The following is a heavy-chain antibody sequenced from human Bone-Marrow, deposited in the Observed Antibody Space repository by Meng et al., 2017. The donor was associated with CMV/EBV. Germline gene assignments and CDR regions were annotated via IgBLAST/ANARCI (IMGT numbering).Heavy chain of an antibody. CDR2: ITGSGGDK. D-gene: IGHD2-2*01. Sequence: GESLKISCAASGFTFSDYGMTWVRQAPGRGLEWVSGITGSGGDKYYGNSVKGRFTTSRDNSMNALYLQLSTLRADDTAVYYCAKTDYCSTTSCLEVHCGQGTPVTVSS. CDR3: AKTDYCSTTSCLEVH. J-gene: IGHJ4*02. CDR1: GFTFSDYG. V-gene: IGHV3-23*01.